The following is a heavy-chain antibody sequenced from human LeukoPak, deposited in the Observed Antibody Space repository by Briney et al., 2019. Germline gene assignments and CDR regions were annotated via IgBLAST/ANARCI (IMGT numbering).Heavy chain of an antibody. J-gene: IGHJ4*02. CDR1: GFTFSSYA. D-gene: IGHD6-13*01. V-gene: IGHV3-23*01. Sequence: GGSLRLSCAASGFTFSSYAMSWVRQVPGKGLEWVSAISGSGGSTYYADSVKGRFTISRDNSKNTLYLQMNSLRAEDTAVYYCAKDLAGIAAAGTSCDYWGQGTLVNVSS. CDR3: AKDLAGIAAAGTSCDY. CDR2: ISGSGGST.